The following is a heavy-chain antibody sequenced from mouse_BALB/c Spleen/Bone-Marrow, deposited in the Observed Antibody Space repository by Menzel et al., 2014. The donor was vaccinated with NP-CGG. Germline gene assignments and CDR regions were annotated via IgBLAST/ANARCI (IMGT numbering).Heavy chain of an antibody. CDR3: TREGYYGSSPAWFAY. D-gene: IGHD1-1*01. CDR2: IDPETGGT. CDR1: GYTFTDYE. Sequence: VQLQQSGAELVRPGASVTLSCKASGYTFTDYEMHWVKRTPVHGLEWIGAIDPETGGTAYNQKFKGKATLTADKSSSTAYMELRSLTSEDSAVYYCTREGYYGSSPAWFAYWGQGTLVTVSA. J-gene: IGHJ3*01. V-gene: IGHV1-15*01.